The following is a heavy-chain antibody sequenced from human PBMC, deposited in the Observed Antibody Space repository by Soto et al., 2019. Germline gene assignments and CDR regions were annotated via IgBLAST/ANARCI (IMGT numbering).Heavy chain of an antibody. CDR3: ARGWGYFDSSGFPYLYAMDV. CDR1: VFTFVSSG. J-gene: IGHJ6*02. Sequence: GPLRLSCAAPVFTFVSSGLNWARKVPGKGRAWVAVISYDGSNKYYADSVKGRFTISRDNSKNTLYLQMTSLRAEDTALYYCARGWGYFDSSGFPYLYAMDVWGQGTTVTVPS. D-gene: IGHD3-22*01. V-gene: IGHV3-30*03. CDR2: ISYDGSNK.